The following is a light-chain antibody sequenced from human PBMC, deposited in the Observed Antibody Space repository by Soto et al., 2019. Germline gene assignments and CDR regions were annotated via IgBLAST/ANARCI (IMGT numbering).Light chain of an antibody. CDR2: GAS. V-gene: IGKV1-39*01. CDR1: QSISYY. J-gene: IGKJ4*01. Sequence: DIQMTQSPSSLSASVGDRVTITCRASQSISYYLNWYQQKPGKAPKLLIYGASSLQSGVPSRFSGSGSGTDFTLTISSLQPEDFATYYCQQSYSTPPTFGGGTKVEIK. CDR3: QQSYSTPPT.